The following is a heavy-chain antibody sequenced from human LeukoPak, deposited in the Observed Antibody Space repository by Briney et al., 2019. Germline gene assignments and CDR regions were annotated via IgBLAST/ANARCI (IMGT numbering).Heavy chain of an antibody. V-gene: IGHV3-15*07. Sequence: GGSLRLSCAASGFTFTNAWMNWVRQAPGKGLEWVGRIKSNSDGGTTDYAAPVKGRFTISRDDSKRTVYLQMDSPKIEDTAVYYCSILLHWGQGALVTVSS. J-gene: IGHJ4*02. CDR3: SILLH. CDR1: GFTFTNAW. CDR2: IKSNSDGGTT.